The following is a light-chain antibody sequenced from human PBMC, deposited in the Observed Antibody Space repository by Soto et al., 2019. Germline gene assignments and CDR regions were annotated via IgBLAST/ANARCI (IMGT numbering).Light chain of an antibody. CDR2: LNIDGSH. Sequence: QSVLTQSPSASASLGASVELTCTLSSGHSNYAIAWHQQQPEKGPRYLMKLNIDGSHSKGDGIPDRFSGSSSGAERYLTISSLQSEDEADYYCQTWGTGIVVFGGGTKLTVL. V-gene: IGLV4-69*01. CDR1: SGHSNYA. CDR3: QTWGTGIVV. J-gene: IGLJ2*01.